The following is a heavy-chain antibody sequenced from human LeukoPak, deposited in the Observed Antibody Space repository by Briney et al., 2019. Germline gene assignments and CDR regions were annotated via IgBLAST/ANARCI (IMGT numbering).Heavy chain of an antibody. CDR3: AKSLFTSATGTGRAFHI. CDR2: ISTSGDVT. D-gene: IGHD1-1*01. J-gene: IGHJ3*02. Sequence: GGSLRLSCAASGFTFSKFPMGWVRQAPGRGLEWVSAISTSGDVTFYADSLRGRFTISRDNSKSTLYLQMNGLRAEDTAIFYCAKSLFTSATGTGRAFHIWGQGTRVTVSS. V-gene: IGHV3-23*01. CDR1: GFTFSKFP.